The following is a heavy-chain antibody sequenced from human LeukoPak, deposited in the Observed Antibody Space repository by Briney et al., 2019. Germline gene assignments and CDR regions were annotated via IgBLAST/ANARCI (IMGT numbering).Heavy chain of an antibody. CDR1: GLTFSSYA. J-gene: IGHJ5*02. V-gene: IGHV3-30*04. Sequence: PGRALRLFCAASGLTFSSYAMHGVRQAPAKGLEEGAVLSYDGSNKYYADTVKGRFTISRDNSQNPLYLHMNSLRAEDTAVYYCARGVVVPAAIVLGDWFDPWGQGTLVTVSS. CDR2: LSYDGSNK. CDR3: ARGVVVPAAIVLGDWFDP. D-gene: IGHD2-2*01.